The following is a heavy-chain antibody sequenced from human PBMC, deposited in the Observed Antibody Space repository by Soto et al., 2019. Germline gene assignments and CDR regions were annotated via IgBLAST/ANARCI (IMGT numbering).Heavy chain of an antibody. J-gene: IGHJ4*02. CDR3: ARPYCTNGVCYTGFFVY. Sequence: SETLSLTCTVSGGSISSSSYYWGWIRQPPGKGLEWIGSIYYSGSTYYNPSLKSRVTISVDTSKNQFSLKLSSVTAADTAVYYCARPYCTNGVCYTGFFVYWGQGTLVTVSS. CDR1: GGSISSSSYY. D-gene: IGHD2-8*01. V-gene: IGHV4-39*01. CDR2: IYYSGST.